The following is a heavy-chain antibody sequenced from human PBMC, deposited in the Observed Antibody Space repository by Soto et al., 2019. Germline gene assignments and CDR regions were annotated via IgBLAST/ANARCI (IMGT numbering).Heavy chain of an antibody. Sequence: GGSLRLSCAASGFTFSSYAMSWVRQAPGKGLEWVSAISGSGGSTYYADSVKGRFTISRDNSKNTLYLQMNSLRAEDTVVYYCAANRGYIYYYGMDVWGKGTTVTVS. D-gene: IGHD3-22*01. V-gene: IGHV3-23*01. CDR3: AANRGYIYYYGMDV. CDR1: GFTFSSYA. CDR2: ISGSGGST. J-gene: IGHJ6*04.